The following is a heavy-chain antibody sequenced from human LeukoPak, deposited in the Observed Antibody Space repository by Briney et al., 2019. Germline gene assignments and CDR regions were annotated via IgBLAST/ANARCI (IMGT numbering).Heavy chain of an antibody. V-gene: IGHV3-9*01. CDR1: GFTFDDYA. CDR3: AKGLGDY. J-gene: IGHJ4*02. CDR2: ISWNSGSI. Sequence: GGSLRLSCAASGFTFDDYAMHWVRQAPGKGLEWVSGISWNSGSIGYADSVKGRFTISRDNAKNSLYLQMNSLRAVDTALYYCAKGLGDYWGQGTLVTVSS.